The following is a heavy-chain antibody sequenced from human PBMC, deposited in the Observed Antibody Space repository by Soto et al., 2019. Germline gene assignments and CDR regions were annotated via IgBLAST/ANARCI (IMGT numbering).Heavy chain of an antibody. Sequence: PSEPLSLTCDVSGDALSISNWWSWVRQPPGKGLEWIGEIYHSGSTNYNPSLKSRVTISVDTFKNQFSLKLSSVTAADTAVYYCARGRLERWLQPWYFDYWGQGTLVTVSS. CDR3: ARGRLERWLQPWYFDY. CDR2: IYHSGST. V-gene: IGHV4-4*02. D-gene: IGHD5-12*01. J-gene: IGHJ4*02. CDR1: GDALSISNW.